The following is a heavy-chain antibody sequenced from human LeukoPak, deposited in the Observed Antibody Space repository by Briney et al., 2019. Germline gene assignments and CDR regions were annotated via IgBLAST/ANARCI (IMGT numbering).Heavy chain of an antibody. J-gene: IGHJ4*02. CDR2: ISYDGSNK. Sequence: GRSLRLSCAASGFTFSSYAMHWVRQAPGKGLEWVAVISYDGSNKYYADSVKGRFTISRDNSKNTLYLQMNSLRAEDTAAYYCARGPTYYYDSSGYYYYFDYWGQGTLVTVSS. CDR3: ARGPTYYYDSSGYYYYFDY. D-gene: IGHD3-22*01. V-gene: IGHV3-30-3*01. CDR1: GFTFSSYA.